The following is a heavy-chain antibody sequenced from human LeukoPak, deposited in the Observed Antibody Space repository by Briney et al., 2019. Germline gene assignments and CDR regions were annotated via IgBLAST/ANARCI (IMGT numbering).Heavy chain of an antibody. CDR3: ARGVGRVRYFDY. CDR2: IDPSDSYT. Sequence: GESLRISCKGSGYTFSSYWISWVRQMPGKGLEWMGRIDPSDSYTNYSPSFQGHVTISADKSISTAYLQWSSLKASDIAMYYCARGVGRVRYFDYWGQGSLVTVSS. D-gene: IGHD2-2*01. J-gene: IGHJ4*02. V-gene: IGHV5-10-1*01. CDR1: GYTFSSYW.